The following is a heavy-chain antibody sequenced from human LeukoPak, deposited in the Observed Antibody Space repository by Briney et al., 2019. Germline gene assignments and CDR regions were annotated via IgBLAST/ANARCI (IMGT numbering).Heavy chain of an antibody. D-gene: IGHD1-26*01. V-gene: IGHV5-51*01. J-gene: IGHJ4*02. Sequence: GESLNISCKCSGFTFTNYWIGWVRQMPGKGLEWMGIIYTGNSHTQYSPSFQGHVTISADKSISIAYLQWSSLRASDTAIYYCARRGAEWELLDYWGQGTLVTVSS. CDR3: ARRGAEWELLDY. CDR2: IYTGNSHT. CDR1: GFTFTNYW.